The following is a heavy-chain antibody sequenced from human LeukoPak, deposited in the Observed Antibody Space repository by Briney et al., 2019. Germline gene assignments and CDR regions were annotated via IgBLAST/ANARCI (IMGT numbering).Heavy chain of an antibody. Sequence: GGSLRLSCTASGFTFRDYYVMWIRQAPGKGLEWVSYIRSTGSSTAYADSVKGRFAISRDNAKNSLYLQMNGLRVEDTAVYYCARVYYASWSGQPLSQHWLDPWGQGTLVTVSS. J-gene: IGHJ5*02. CDR2: IRSTGSST. CDR3: ARVYYASWSGQPLSQHWLDP. V-gene: IGHV3-11*04. D-gene: IGHD3-3*01. CDR1: GFTFRDYY.